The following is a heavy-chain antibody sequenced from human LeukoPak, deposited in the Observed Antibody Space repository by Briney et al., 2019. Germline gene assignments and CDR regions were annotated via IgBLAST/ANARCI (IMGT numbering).Heavy chain of an antibody. CDR2: INPNSGNT. Sequence: ASVKVSCKASGYTLTTYCMHWVRQAPRQGLEWMGWINPNSGNTGYAQKFQGRVTMTRNTSISTAYMELSSLRSEDTAVYYCARATAAAEEFDYWGQGTLVTVSS. CDR1: GYTLTTYC. CDR3: ARATAAAEEFDY. J-gene: IGHJ4*02. V-gene: IGHV1-8*02. D-gene: IGHD6-13*01.